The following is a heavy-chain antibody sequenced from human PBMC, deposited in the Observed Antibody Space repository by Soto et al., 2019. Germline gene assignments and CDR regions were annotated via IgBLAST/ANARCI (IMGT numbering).Heavy chain of an antibody. D-gene: IGHD1-20*01. V-gene: IGHV3-33*01. CDR3: ARDKSITGASQYGMDV. J-gene: IGHJ6*02. CDR1: GFTFSSSG. CDR2: IWYDGSHK. Sequence: GGTLRLSCAASGFTFSSSGMHWVRQAPGKGLEWVALIWYDGSHKYYVDSVKGRFSISRDNPKNTLYLQMNSLRAEDTAVYYCARDKSITGASQYGMDVWGQGTTVTVSS.